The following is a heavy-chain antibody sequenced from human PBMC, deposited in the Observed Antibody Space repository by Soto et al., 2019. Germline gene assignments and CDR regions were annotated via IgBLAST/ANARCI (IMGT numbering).Heavy chain of an antibody. J-gene: IGHJ1*01. CDR3: AKDWGGSNFFFLAF. Sequence: APGKVLEWVANIKQDGSEKYYVDSVKGRFTISRDNAKNSLYLQMNSLRAEDTAVYFYAKDWGGSNFFFLAFWRQGALDTVTS. V-gene: IGHV3-7*03. CDR2: IKQDGSEK. D-gene: IGHD1-26*01.